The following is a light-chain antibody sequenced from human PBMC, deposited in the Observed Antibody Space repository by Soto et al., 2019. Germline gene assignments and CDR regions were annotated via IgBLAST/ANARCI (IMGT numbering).Light chain of an antibody. CDR3: QQHHSTPLT. Sequence: DIVMTQSPDSLAVSLGERASINCKSSQSVFYSSTDKNYLAWYQQKAGQPPKLLIYWASTRESGVPDRFSGSGSGTDFTLTISSLQAEDVAVYYCQQHHSTPLTFGQGTRLEIK. CDR1: QSVFYSSTDKNY. J-gene: IGKJ5*01. CDR2: WAS. V-gene: IGKV4-1*01.